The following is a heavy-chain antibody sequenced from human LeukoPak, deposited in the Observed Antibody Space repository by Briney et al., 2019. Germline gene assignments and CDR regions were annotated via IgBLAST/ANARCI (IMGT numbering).Heavy chain of an antibody. Sequence: GGSLRLSCAASGFAFSSYGMTWVRQAPGKGLEWVSSISTTSGYTYYADSVKGRFTISRDNAKNSLYLQMNSLRAEDTAVYYCARQRVTIESNFDYWGQGTLVTVSS. D-gene: IGHD3-9*01. V-gene: IGHV3-21*01. CDR2: ISTTSGYT. CDR1: GFAFSSYG. CDR3: ARQRVTIESNFDY. J-gene: IGHJ4*02.